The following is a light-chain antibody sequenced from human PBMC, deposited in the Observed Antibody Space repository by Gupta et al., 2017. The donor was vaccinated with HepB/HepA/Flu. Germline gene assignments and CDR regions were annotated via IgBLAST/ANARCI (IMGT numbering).Light chain of an antibody. Sequence: QSALTQPASVSGSPGQSITIPCTGTSSDVGGYNYVSWYQQHPGKAPKLMIYDVSNRPSGVSNRFSGSKSGNTASLTISGLQAEDEADYYCSSYTSSSTYYVFGTGTKVNLL. V-gene: IGLV2-14*01. J-gene: IGLJ1*01. CDR2: DVS. CDR3: SSYTSSSTYYV. CDR1: SSDVGGYNY.